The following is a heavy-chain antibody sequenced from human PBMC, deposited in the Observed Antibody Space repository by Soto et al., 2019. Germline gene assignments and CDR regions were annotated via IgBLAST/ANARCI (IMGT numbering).Heavy chain of an antibody. J-gene: IGHJ6*02. CDR2: IYPGDSDT. CDR1: GYSFTSYW. Sequence: GESLKISCKGSGYSFTSYWIGWVRQMPGKGLEWMGIIYPGDSDTRYSPSFQGQVTISADKSISTAYLQWSSLKASDTAMYYCARQIVTTKDYYYGMDVWGQGTTVTVS. D-gene: IGHD4-4*01. V-gene: IGHV5-51*01. CDR3: ARQIVTTKDYYYGMDV.